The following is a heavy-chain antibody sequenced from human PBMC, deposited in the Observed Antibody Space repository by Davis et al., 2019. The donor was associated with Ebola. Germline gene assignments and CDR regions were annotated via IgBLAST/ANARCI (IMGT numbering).Heavy chain of an antibody. Sequence: DSVKGRFTISRDNAKNSPYLQMNSLRAEDTAVYYCARDYGGEYVRHWGQGTLVTVSS. V-gene: IGHV3-21*01. D-gene: IGHD3-16*01. CDR3: ARDYGGEYVRH. J-gene: IGHJ1*01.